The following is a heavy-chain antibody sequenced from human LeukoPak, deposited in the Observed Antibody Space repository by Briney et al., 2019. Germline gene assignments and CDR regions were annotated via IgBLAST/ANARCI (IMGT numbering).Heavy chain of an antibody. Sequence: SETLSLTCTVSGYSISSGYYWGWIRQPPGKGLGWIGSIYYSGSTYYNPSLKSRVTISVDTSKNQFSLKLSSVTAADTAVYYCAREPGVRGSFDIWGQGTKVTVSS. CDR1: GYSISSGYY. CDR2: IYYSGST. V-gene: IGHV4-38-2*02. D-gene: IGHD2-15*01. J-gene: IGHJ3*02. CDR3: AREPGVRGSFDI.